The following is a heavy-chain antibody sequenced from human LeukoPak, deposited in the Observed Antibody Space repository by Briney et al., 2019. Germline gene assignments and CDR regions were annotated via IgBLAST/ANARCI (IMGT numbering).Heavy chain of an antibody. D-gene: IGHD2-2*02. CDR2: IRHDGSNK. J-gene: IGHJ4*02. V-gene: IGHV3-30*02. Sequence: GGSLRLSCAASGFTFSSYGMHWVRQAPGKGLEWVAFIRHDGSNKYYADSVKGRFTISRDNSKNTLYLQMNSLRAEDTAVYYCVTGLPPGVYCSSTSCYTYFDYWGQGTLVTVSS. CDR1: GFTFSSYG. CDR3: VTGLPPGVYCSSTSCYTYFDY.